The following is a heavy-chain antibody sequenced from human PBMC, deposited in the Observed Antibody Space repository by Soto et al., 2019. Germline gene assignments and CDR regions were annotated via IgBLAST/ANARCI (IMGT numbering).Heavy chain of an antibody. CDR1: GFTFSSYS. Sequence: GVSLRLSCAASGFTFSSYSMNWVRQAPGKGLEWVSSISSSSSYIYYADSVKGRFTISRDNAKNSLYLQMNSLRAEATAVYYCWRDLGYYDSSGYYLNGGPGTLVTVFS. CDR3: WRDLGYYDSSGYYLN. V-gene: IGHV3-21*01. J-gene: IGHJ4*02. D-gene: IGHD3-22*01. CDR2: ISSSSSYI.